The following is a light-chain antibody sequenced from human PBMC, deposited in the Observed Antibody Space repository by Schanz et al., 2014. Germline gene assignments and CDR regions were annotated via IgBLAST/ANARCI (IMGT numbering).Light chain of an antibody. CDR1: QSVSSS. J-gene: IGKJ1*01. V-gene: IGKV3-15*01. Sequence: EIVLTQSPGTLSFSPGERATLSCRASQSVSSSYLAWYQQKPGQAPRLLLYGASTRATGIPARFSGSGSGTEFTLTISSLQSEDVAVYYCQQYNNWLTTFGQGTRVEIK. CDR3: QQYNNWLTT. CDR2: GAS.